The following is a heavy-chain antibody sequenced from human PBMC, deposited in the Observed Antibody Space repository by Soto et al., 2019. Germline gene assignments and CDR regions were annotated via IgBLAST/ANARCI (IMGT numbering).Heavy chain of an antibody. V-gene: IGHV5-51*01. CDR2: IFPADSDT. CDR3: ASGRVLPIDY. D-gene: IGHD3-10*01. CDR1: GYSFSNYW. J-gene: IGHJ4*02. Sequence: PGESLKISCKGSGYSFSNYWIAWVRQMPGKGLEWMGIIFPADSDTKYSPSFQGQVTISADKSISTAYLQMNSLRAEDTAVYYCASGRVLPIDYWGQGTLVTVSS.